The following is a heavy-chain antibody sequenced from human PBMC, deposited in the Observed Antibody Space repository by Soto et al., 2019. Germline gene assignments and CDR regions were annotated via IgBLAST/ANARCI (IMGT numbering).Heavy chain of an antibody. CDR3: AKDSYGRANYFDY. D-gene: IGHD1-26*01. V-gene: IGHV3-23*01. Sequence: GGSLRLSCAASGFTFSSYAMSWVRQAPGKGLEWVSTISDSGSTYYADSVKGRFTISRDNSKNTLYLQMNSLRAEDTAVYYCAKDSYGRANYFDYWGQGTLVTVSS. CDR2: ISDSGST. CDR1: GFTFSSYA. J-gene: IGHJ4*02.